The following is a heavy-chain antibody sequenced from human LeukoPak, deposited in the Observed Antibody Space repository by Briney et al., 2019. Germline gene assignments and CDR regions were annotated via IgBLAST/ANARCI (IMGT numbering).Heavy chain of an antibody. CDR2: ISSSSRYI. Sequence: GGSLRLSCAASGFTFNTYSMNWVRQTPGKGLEWVSSISSSSRYIYYADSVKGRFTISRDNAKNSLYLQMNSLRAEDTAVYYCARDHPKQLAYCGGDCYPIMDWGQGTLVTVSS. V-gene: IGHV3-21*04. CDR3: ARDHPKQLAYCGGDCYPIMD. CDR1: GFTFNTYS. J-gene: IGHJ4*02. D-gene: IGHD2-21*01.